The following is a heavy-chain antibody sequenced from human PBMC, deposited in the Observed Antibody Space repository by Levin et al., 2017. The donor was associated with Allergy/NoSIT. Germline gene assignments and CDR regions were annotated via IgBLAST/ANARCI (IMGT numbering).Heavy chain of an antibody. J-gene: IGHJ4*02. CDR1: GYTFTGYY. V-gene: IGHV1-2*02. D-gene: IGHD3-22*01. Sequence: EASVKVSCKASGYTFTGYYMHWVRQAPGQGLEWMGWINPNSGGTNYAQKFQGRVTMTRDTSISTAYMELSRLRSDDTAVYYCARDLSGDYYDSSGYTHWGQGTLVTVSS. CDR2: INPNSGGT. CDR3: ARDLSGDYYDSSGYTH.